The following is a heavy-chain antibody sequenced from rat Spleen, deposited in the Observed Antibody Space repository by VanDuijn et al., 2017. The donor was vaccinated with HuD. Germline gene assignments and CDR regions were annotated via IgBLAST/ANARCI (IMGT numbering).Heavy chain of an antibody. CDR2: IIYDGSRT. CDR1: GFTFSDYG. CDR3: ARQGVYTNYFDY. V-gene: IGHV5S10*01. J-gene: IGHJ2*01. Sequence: EVQLVESGGGLVQPGKSLKLSCAASGFTFSDYGMAWVRQSPKKGLEWVATIIYDGSRTYYRDSVKGRFTISRDNTKSTLYLQMDSLRSEDTATYYSARQGVYTNYFDYWGQGVMVTVSS. D-gene: IGHD1-2*01.